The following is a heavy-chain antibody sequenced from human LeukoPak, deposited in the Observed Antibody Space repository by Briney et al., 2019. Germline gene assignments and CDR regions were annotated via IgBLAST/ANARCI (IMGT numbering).Heavy chain of an antibody. CDR3: AIGSLDSSSVPFDP. CDR2: ISYDGSNK. CDR1: GFTFSSYA. D-gene: IGHD6-13*01. Sequence: PGRSLRLSCAASGFTFSSYAMHWVRQAPGKGLEWVAVISYDGSNKYYADSVKGRFTISRDNSKNTLYLQMNSLRAEDTAVYYCAIGSLDSSSVPFDPWGQGTLVTVSS. V-gene: IGHV3-30-3*01. J-gene: IGHJ5*02.